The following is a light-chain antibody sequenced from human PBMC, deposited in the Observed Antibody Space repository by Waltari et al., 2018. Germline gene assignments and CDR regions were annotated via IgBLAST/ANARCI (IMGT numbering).Light chain of an antibody. J-gene: IGLJ2*01. Sequence: QSVLTQPPSVSAAPGKRVTISSSGTISNIGNNFVSWYQQRPGAAPNLLIYDNKERPSGTPYRFACSKSGTSATLAITVLQTGDEADYYCATWDGSLSAVVFGGGTKVTVV. CDR3: ATWDGSLSAVV. CDR1: ISNIGNNF. CDR2: DNK. V-gene: IGLV1-51*01.